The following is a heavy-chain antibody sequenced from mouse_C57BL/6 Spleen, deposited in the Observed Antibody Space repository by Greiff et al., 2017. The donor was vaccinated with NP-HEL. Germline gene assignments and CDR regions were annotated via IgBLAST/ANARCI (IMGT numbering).Heavy chain of an antibody. CDR2: INYDGSST. D-gene: IGHD2-10*02. V-gene: IGHV5-16*01. Sequence: EVKLMESEGGLVQPGSSMKLSCTASGFTFSDYYMAWVRQVPEKGLEWVANINYDGSSTYYLDSLKSRFIISRDNAKNILYLQMSSLKSEDTATYYCARDHPSSYWYFDVWGTGTTVTVSS. CDR1: GFTFSDYY. J-gene: IGHJ1*03. CDR3: ARDHPSSYWYFDV.